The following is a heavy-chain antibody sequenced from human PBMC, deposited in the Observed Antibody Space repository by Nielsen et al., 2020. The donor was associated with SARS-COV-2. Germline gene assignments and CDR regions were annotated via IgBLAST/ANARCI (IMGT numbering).Heavy chain of an antibody. V-gene: IGHV3-49*03. CDR1: GFTFSNAW. CDR2: IRSKAYGGTT. D-gene: IGHD3-3*01. J-gene: IGHJ4*02. CDR3: ARDLDFGVVPLDY. Sequence: GGSLRLSCAVSGFTFSNAWMSWFRQAPGKGLEWVGIIRSKAYGGTTEYAASVKGRFTISRDDSKSIAYLQMNSLKTEDTALYYCARDLDFGVVPLDYWGQGSLVTVSS.